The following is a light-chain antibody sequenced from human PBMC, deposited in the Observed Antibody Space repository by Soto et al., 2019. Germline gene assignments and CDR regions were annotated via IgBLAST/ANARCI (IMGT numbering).Light chain of an antibody. CDR1: QSFSSSY. CDR2: GAS. V-gene: IGKV3-20*01. J-gene: IGKJ1*01. Sequence: EIVLTQSPGTLSLSPGERATLSCRASQSFSSSYLAWYQQKPGRAPRLLIYGASNRATGIPDRFSGSGSGTDSTLTISRLEPEDFAVYYCQQYGSAPAWTFVQGTKVEIK. CDR3: QQYGSAPAWT.